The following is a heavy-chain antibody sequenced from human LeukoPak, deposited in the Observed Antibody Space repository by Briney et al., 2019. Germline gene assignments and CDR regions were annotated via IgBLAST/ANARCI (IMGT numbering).Heavy chain of an antibody. CDR2: INPSGGST. J-gene: IGHJ4*02. Sequence: ASVKVSCKASGYTFTSYGISWVRQAPGQGLEWMGIINPSGGSTSYAQKFQGRVTMTRDTSTSTVYMELSSLRSEDTAVYYCASELGGETDYWGQGTLVTVSS. CDR3: ASELGGETDY. D-gene: IGHD3-16*01. V-gene: IGHV1-46*01. CDR1: GYTFTSYG.